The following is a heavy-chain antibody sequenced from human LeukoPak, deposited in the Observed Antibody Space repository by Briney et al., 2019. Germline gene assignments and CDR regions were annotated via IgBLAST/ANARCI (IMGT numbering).Heavy chain of an antibody. CDR3: ARGGYSGYDSPAYFDY. D-gene: IGHD5-12*01. V-gene: IGHV4-34*01. Sequence: PSETLSLTCAVYGGSFSGYYWSWIRQPPGKGLEWIGEINHSGSTNYNPSLKSRVTISVDTSKNQFSLKLSSVTAADTAVYYCARGGYSGYDSPAYFDYWGQGTLVTVSS. CDR1: GGSFSGYY. CDR2: INHSGST. J-gene: IGHJ4*02.